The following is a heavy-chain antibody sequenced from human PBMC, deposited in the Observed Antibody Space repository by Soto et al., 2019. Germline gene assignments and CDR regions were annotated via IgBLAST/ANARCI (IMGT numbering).Heavy chain of an antibody. V-gene: IGHV1-8*01. CDR3: ARGVFSGHV. J-gene: IGHJ6*02. CDR1: GYTFTRYD. Sequence: QVQLVQSGAEVKKPGASVKVSCKASGYTFTRYDINWVRQATGQGLEWMGWMDPKSGNTGYVQKFQGRVTMTRNTSISTAYMELSSLSSEDTAVYYCARGVFSGHVWGQGTTVTVSS. CDR2: MDPKSGNT.